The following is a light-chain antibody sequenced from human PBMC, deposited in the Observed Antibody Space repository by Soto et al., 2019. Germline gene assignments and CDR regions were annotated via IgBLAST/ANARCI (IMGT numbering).Light chain of an antibody. CDR2: TSF. CDR3: QQAFSAEWT. V-gene: IGKV1-39*01. CDR1: QSIVTF. Sequence: IQMTQSPSSLSASVGDRVSITCRASQSIVTFLNWYQQKPGEAPNLLIHTSFTLYSGVPSRFSGTGSGTDFTLTISSLQPEDFATYFCQQAFSAEWTFGQGTKVDVK. J-gene: IGKJ1*01.